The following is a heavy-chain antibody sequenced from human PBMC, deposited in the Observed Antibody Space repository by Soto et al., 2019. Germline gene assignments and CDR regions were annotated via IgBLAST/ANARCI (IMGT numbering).Heavy chain of an antibody. CDR3: ARDGWGCSSTSCYPYYYYGMDV. CDR2: VRYDGSNK. V-gene: IGHV3-33*01. D-gene: IGHD2-2*01. CDR1: GFTFSSYG. J-gene: IGHJ6*02. Sequence: PVGSLRLSCTASGFTFSSYGIHWVRQAPGTGLEWEAVVRYDGSNKYYADSVKGRFTISRDNSKNTLYLQMNSLRAEDTAVYYCARDGWGCSSTSCYPYYYYGMDVWGQGTTVTVSS.